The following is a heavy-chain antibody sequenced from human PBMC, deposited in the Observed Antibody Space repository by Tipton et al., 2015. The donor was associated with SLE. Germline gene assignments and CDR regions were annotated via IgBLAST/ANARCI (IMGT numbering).Heavy chain of an antibody. CDR1: GFTFSSYS. CDR2: ISSSSSYI. J-gene: IGHJ2*01. Sequence: SLRLSCAASGFTFSSYSMNWVRQAPGKGLEWVSSISSSSSYIYYADSVKGRFTISRDNAKNSLYLQMNSLRAEDTAVYYCARVKDGATPHWYFDLWGRGTLVTVSS. CDR3: ARVKDGATPHWYFDL. D-gene: IGHD1-26*01. V-gene: IGHV3-21*01.